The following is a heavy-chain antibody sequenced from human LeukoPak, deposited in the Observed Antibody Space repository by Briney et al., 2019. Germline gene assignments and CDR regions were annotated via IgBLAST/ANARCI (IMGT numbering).Heavy chain of an antibody. CDR3: ATDTYEY. CDR1: GYTLTELS. Sequence: ASVKVSCKVSGYTLTELSMHWVRQAPGKGLGWMGGYNPEDGETIYARKFQGRVTMTEDTSTDTVCMELSSLRSEDTAVYYCATDTYEYWGQGTQVAVST. V-gene: IGHV1-24*01. D-gene: IGHD2/OR15-2a*01. CDR2: YNPEDGET. J-gene: IGHJ4*02.